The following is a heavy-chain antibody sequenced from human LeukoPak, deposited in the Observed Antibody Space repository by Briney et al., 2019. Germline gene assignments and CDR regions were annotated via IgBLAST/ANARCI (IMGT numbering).Heavy chain of an antibody. J-gene: IGHJ4*02. V-gene: IGHV1-69*01. D-gene: IGHD2-2*02. CDR2: IIPIFGTA. CDR3: ARDLRCSSTSCYTDGDGY. Sequence: SVKVSCKASGGTFSSYAISWVRQAPGQGLEWMGGIIPIFGTANYAQKFQGRVTITADESTSTAYMGLSSLRSEDTAVYYCARDLRCSSTSCYTDGDGYWGQGTLVTVSS. CDR1: GGTFSSYA.